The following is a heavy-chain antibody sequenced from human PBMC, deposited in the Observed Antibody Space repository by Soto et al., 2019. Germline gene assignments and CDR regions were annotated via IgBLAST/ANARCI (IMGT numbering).Heavy chain of an antibody. V-gene: IGHV4-34*01. J-gene: IGHJ6*02. CDR1: GGSFSGYY. Sequence: QVQLQQWGAGLLKPSETLSLICAVHGGSFSGYYWSWIRQSPGKGLEWIGEINQSGDTNYRPSLKSRITMSVDMSQRQCSLRLISVTAADTAVYYCARGRVMDQTFYSYFGLDAWGQGTTVTVSS. CDR2: INQSGDT. CDR3: ARGRVMDQTFYSYFGLDA.